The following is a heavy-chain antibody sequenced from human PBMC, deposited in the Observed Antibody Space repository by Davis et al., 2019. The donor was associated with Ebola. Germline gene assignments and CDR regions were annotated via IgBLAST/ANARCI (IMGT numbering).Heavy chain of an antibody. Sequence: GESLKISCAASGFSFSSYSMNWVRQAPGKGLEWVAVISYDGSNKYYADSVKGRFTISRDNSKNTLYLQMNSLRAEDTAVYYCAKGTMIDYWGQGTLVTVSS. V-gene: IGHV3-30*18. J-gene: IGHJ4*02. D-gene: IGHD3-22*01. CDR3: AKGTMIDY. CDR2: ISYDGSNK. CDR1: GFSFSSYS.